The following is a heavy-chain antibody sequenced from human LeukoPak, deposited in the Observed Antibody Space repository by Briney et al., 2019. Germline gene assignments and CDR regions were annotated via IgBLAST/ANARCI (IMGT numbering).Heavy chain of an antibody. Sequence: PGGSLRLSCSVSGFIFRDFSMSWVRQAPGKGLEWVAKMNEYGSEIFYVDSVKGRSTISRDKAKNSVYLQMNSLRAADTAVYYCATDIAVAGVSAFDIWGQGTMVTVSS. CDR3: ATDIAVAGVSAFDI. V-gene: IGHV3-7*01. CDR2: MNEYGSEI. J-gene: IGHJ3*02. D-gene: IGHD6-19*01. CDR1: GFIFRDFS.